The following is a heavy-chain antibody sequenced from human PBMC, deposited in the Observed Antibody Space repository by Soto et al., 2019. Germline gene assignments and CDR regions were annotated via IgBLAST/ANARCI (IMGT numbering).Heavy chain of an antibody. V-gene: IGHV4-59*12. J-gene: IGHJ5*02. CDR2: IYYSGST. Sequence: SETLSLTCTVSGGSISSYYWSWIRQPPGKGLEWIGYIYYSGSTNYNPSLKSRVTISVDTSKNQFSLKLSSVTAADTAVYYCARVLYCGGDCTNWFDPWGQGTLVTVSS. CDR3: ARVLYCGGDCTNWFDP. D-gene: IGHD2-21*02. CDR1: GGSISSYY.